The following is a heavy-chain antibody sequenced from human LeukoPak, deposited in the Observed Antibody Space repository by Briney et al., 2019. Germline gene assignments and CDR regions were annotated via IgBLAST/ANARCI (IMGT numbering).Heavy chain of an antibody. J-gene: IGHJ4*02. Sequence: SETLSLTCTVSGDSITSVGYYWIWLRQPAGKRLEWIGRIYKSGGTNYNPSLKSRVTISVDTSKNQFSLKLSSVTAADTAVYYCASSEMATTYWGQGTLVTVSS. CDR2: IYKSGGT. V-gene: IGHV4-61*02. D-gene: IGHD5-24*01. CDR1: GDSITSVGYY. CDR3: ASSEMATTY.